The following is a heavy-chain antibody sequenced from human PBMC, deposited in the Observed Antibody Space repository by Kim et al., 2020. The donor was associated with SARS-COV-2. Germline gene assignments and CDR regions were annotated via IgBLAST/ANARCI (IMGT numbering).Heavy chain of an antibody. J-gene: IGHJ4*02. Sequence: GYAQEFRGRVTMTRDTSIGTAYMELSSLRSEDTAVYYCARHPKGEWIDYWGQGTLVTVSS. V-gene: IGHV1-8*01. CDR3: ARHPKGEWIDY. D-gene: IGHD1-26*01.